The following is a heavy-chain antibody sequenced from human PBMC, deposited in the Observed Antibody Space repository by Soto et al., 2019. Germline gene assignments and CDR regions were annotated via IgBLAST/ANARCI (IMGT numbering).Heavy chain of an antibody. CDR2: INSDGSST. J-gene: IGHJ3*02. CDR1: GFTFSSYW. V-gene: IGHV3-74*01. D-gene: IGHD4-17*01. CDR3: ARDNGDYVFAFDI. Sequence: EVQLVESGGGLVQPGGSLRLSCAASGFTFSSYWVHWVRQAPGKGLVWVSRINSDGSSTSYADSVKGRFTISRDNAKNTLYLQMNSLRAEDTAVYYCARDNGDYVFAFDIWGQGTMVTVSS.